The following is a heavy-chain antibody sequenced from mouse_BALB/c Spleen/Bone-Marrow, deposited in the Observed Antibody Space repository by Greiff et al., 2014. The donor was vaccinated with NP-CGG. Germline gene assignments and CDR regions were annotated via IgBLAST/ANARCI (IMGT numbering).Heavy chain of an antibody. J-gene: IGHJ1*01. Sequence: LVESGAELVRPGSSVKISCKASGYAFSSYWMNWVKQRPGQGLEWIGQIYPGDGDTNYNGKFKGKATLTADKSSSTAYMQLSSLTSEESAVYFCARSQGGYWYFNVWGAGTTVTVSS. V-gene: IGHV1-80*01. CDR2: IYPGDGDT. CDR1: GYAFSSYW. D-gene: IGHD3-3*01. CDR3: ARSQGGYWYFNV.